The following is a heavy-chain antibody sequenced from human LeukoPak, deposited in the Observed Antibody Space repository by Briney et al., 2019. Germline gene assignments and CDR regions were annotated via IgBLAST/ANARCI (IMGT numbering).Heavy chain of an antibody. CDR2: INPNSGGT. Sequence: ASVKVSCKASGYTFTDYYIHWVRQAPGQGLVWMGWINPNSGGTNYAQKFQGRFTMTRATSISTAYMELSSLRSEDTAVYYCARAYGSGSYPTYYYYCMDVWGKGTTVTVSS. CDR3: ARAYGSGSYPTYYYYCMDV. J-gene: IGHJ6*03. D-gene: IGHD3-10*01. CDR1: GYTFTDYY. V-gene: IGHV1-2*02.